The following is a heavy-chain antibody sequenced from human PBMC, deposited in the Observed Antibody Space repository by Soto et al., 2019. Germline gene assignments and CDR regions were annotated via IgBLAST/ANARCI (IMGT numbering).Heavy chain of an antibody. D-gene: IGHD1-20*01. CDR1: GGSVSSGNYF. Sequence: QLQLQESGPGLVKPAETLSLKCAVSGGSVSSGNYFWGWIRQPPGKGLVWIGNIYYNGDTFYSPSLKRRLTMSVDTAQSQFSLRLTSVTAADTAVYYCASLLIDNWNQGHAFDFCGQGTLVSVSS. V-gene: IGHV4-39*01. J-gene: IGHJ3*01. CDR2: IYYNGDT. CDR3: ASLLIDNWNQGHAFDF.